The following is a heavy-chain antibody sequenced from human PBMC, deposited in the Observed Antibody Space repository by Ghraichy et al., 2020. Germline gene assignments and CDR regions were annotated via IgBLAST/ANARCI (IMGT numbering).Heavy chain of an antibody. J-gene: IGHJ3*02. Sequence: SQTLSLTCAISVDRVSSNSATGTWIRQSPSRGLEWLGRTYYRPKWYNDAAVSVKSRLTINPATSKNQFSLQLNSVTPEVTALYYCARGANWAFDIGGQGTRVSVSS. CDR2: TYYRPKWYN. D-gene: IGHD1-1*01. CDR3: ARGANWAFDI. CDR1: VDRVSSNSAT. V-gene: IGHV6-1*01.